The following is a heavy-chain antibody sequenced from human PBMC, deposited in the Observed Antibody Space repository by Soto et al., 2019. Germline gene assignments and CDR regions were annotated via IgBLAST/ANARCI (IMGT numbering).Heavy chain of an antibody. V-gene: IGHV3-64D*06. CDR1: GFTFSMCS. CDR3: VHPRSTVQIPPT. Sequence: GGSLRLSCSASGFTFSMCSMHWVRQAPGKGLEYVSGISSNGDSTYYADSVKGRFTISRDNSKNTLYLQMSSLRAVDTAVYYCVHPRSTVQIPPTWGQGTLVTVSS. CDR2: ISSNGDST. J-gene: IGHJ5*02. D-gene: IGHD4-17*01.